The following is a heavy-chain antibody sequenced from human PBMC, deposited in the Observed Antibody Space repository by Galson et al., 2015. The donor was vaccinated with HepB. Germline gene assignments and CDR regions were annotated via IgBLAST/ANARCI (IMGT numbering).Heavy chain of an antibody. CDR3: ASPSSPFCVSNICRHFHF. Sequence: LRLSCAASGFTFSSYGMHWVRQAPGRGLEWVTIMSYDGSTKHYADSVRGRFTISRDNSNNTLYLQMDSLRAEDTAVYYCASPSSPFCVSNICRHFHFWGQGTLFTVSS. J-gene: IGHJ4*02. CDR2: MSYDGSTK. CDR1: GFTFSSYG. D-gene: IGHD4-11*01. V-gene: IGHV3-30*03.